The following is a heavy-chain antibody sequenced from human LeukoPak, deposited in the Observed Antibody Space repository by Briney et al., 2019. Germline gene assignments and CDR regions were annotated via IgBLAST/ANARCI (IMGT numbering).Heavy chain of an antibody. CDR3: AREGGVVIIYMDV. CDR1: GCSISSGSYY. D-gene: IGHD3-3*01. J-gene: IGHJ6*03. Sequence: PSQTLSLTCTVSGCSISSGSYYWSWIRQPAGKGLESIGRIYTSGSTNYNPSLKSRVTISVDTSKNQFSLKLSSVTAADTAVYYCAREGGVVIIYMDVWGKGTTVTVSS. CDR2: IYTSGST. V-gene: IGHV4-61*02.